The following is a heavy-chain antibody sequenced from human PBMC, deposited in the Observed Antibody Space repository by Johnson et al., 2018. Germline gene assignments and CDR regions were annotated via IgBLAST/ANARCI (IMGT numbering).Heavy chain of an antibody. CDR2: ISCNSGSI. D-gene: IGHD3/OR15-3a*01. CDR3: AKDASFTYYDIWIGGGAHRDV. V-gene: IGHV3-23*01. J-gene: IGHJ6*02. Sequence: KALEWVSGISCNSGSIDYADSVKGRFTISRDNSKNTLFLQMTSLRAEDTAVYYCAKDASFTYYDIWIGGGAHRDVWGQGT.